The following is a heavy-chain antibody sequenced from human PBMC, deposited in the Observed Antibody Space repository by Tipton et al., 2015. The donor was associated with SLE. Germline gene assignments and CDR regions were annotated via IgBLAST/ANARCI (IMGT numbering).Heavy chain of an antibody. Sequence: LRLSCTVSGGSISSYYWSWIRQPAGKRLEWIGRINTIGSTSYNPSLKSRLTISRDTSKNQFSLKLNSVTAADTAVYYCARWWLFGTFDYWGQGALVTVSS. V-gene: IGHV4-4*07. D-gene: IGHD3-22*01. CDR1: GGSISSYY. J-gene: IGHJ4*02. CDR3: ARWWLFGTFDY. CDR2: INTIGST.